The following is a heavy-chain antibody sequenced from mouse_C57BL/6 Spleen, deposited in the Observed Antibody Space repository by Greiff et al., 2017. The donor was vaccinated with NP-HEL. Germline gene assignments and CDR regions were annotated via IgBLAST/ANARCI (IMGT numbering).Heavy chain of an antibody. CDR1: GFTFTDYY. D-gene: IGHD4-1*01. Sequence: EVKLVESGGGLVQPGGSLSLSCAASGFTFTDYYMSWVRQPPGKALEWLGFIRNKANGYTTEYSASVKGRFTISRDNSQRLLYLQIDALGAEDSATYYCARWGLTGLDDWGQGTTLTVSS. CDR3: ARWGLTGLDD. V-gene: IGHV7-3*01. CDR2: IRNKANGYTT. J-gene: IGHJ2*01.